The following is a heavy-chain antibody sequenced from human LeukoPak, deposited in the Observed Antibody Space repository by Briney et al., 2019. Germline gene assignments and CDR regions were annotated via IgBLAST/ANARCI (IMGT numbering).Heavy chain of an antibody. CDR2: IYWDDDK. V-gene: IGHV2-5*02. CDR1: GFSLSTSGVG. CDR3: VRYSSSFNWFDP. Sequence: SGPTLVNPTQTLTLTCTFSGFSLSTSGVGVGWIRQPPGNALEWLALIYWDDDKRYSPSLKSRLTITKDTSKNQVVLTMTNMDPVDTATYYCVRYSSSFNWFDPWGQGTLVSAS. J-gene: IGHJ5*02. D-gene: IGHD6-6*01.